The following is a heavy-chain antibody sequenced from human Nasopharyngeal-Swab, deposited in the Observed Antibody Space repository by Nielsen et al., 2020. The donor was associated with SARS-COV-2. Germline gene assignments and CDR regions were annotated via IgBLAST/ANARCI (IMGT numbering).Heavy chain of an antibody. J-gene: IGHJ4*02. CDR1: GFSLSRHG. D-gene: IGHD3-22*01. CDR2: VGGSDDST. V-gene: IGHV3-23*01. CDR3: ARWAGDSSGYYSDY. Sequence: GGSLRLSCAASGFSLSRHGMNWVRQAPGKGLEWVSSVGGSDDSTFYADSVKGRFTISRDRSKNTLYLQMNSLRTEDTAVYYCARWAGDSSGYYSDYWGQGTLVTVSS.